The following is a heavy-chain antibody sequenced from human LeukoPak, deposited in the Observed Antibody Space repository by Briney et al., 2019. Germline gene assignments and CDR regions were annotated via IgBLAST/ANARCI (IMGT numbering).Heavy chain of an antibody. CDR1: GYIFTQYG. CDR2: ISTYTGNT. D-gene: IGHD3/OR15-3a*01. J-gene: IGHJ6*03. Sequence: ASVKVSCKASGYIFTQYGISWVRQAPGQGLEWMASISTYTGNTNYAQNFQGRLTMTTDTSTSTAYMELRSLRSDDTAEYYCARRTGYNYYYMDVWGQGNTVTVSS. V-gene: IGHV1-18*01. CDR3: ARRTGYNYYYMDV.